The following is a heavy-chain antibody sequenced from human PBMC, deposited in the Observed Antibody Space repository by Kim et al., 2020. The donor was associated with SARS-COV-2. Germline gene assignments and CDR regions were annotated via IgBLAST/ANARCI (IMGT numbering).Heavy chain of an antibody. V-gene: IGHV3-23*01. CDR2: VNNGGNA. CDR3: AKDHPSNGWTTFDS. Sequence: GGSLRLSCAASGFTFSRRAMSWVRQTPGKGLEWIASVNNGGNAYYADSVKGRFTVSRDITMDTLYLQMNSLTAEDTALYYWAKDHPSNGWTTFDSWGQGTLVAVSS. CDR1: GFTFSRRA. J-gene: IGHJ4*02. D-gene: IGHD6-19*01.